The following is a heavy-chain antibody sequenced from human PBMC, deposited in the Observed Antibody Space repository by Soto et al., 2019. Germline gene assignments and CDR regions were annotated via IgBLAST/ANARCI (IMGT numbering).Heavy chain of an antibody. D-gene: IGHD3-22*01. CDR2: IYTSGTT. CDR1: GGSISSYY. Sequence: PSETLSLTCTVSGGSISSYYWSWIRQPAGKRLEWIGRIYTSGTTNYNPSLKSRVTMSVDTSKNQFSLKLSSVTAADTAVYYCARDQNYYDASGPRFDPWGQGTLVTVSS. V-gene: IGHV4-4*07. J-gene: IGHJ5*02. CDR3: ARDQNYYDASGPRFDP.